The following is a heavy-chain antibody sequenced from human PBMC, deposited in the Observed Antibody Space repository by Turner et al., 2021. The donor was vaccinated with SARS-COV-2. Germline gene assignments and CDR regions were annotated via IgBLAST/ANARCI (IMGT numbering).Heavy chain of an antibody. V-gene: IGHV1-24*01. D-gene: IGHD3-9*01. CDR2: FDFEKGVT. J-gene: IGHJ3*01. Sequence: QVQEVQCGAEVKQPGASVRVSCKVSEDTLTKLAIHWVRQSPGKGLEWRGGFDFEKGVTMNAPGFQGRLTMTADTSTNTTYREMSSLRSEDTAIYYCAKHGVTESLLIIDSFDRWGQGTWVTVSS. CDR3: AKHGVTESLLIIDSFDR. CDR1: EDTLTKLA.